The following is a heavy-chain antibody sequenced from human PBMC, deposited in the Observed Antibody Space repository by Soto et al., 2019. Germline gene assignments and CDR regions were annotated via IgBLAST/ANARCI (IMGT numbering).Heavy chain of an antibody. CDR2: IYYSGST. CDR3: ARQNYYDSSGYYGYYYYGMDV. D-gene: IGHD3-22*01. Sequence: QVQLQESGPGLVKPSQTLSLTCTVSGGSISSGGYYWSWIRQHPGKGLEWIGYIYYSGSTYYNPSLKSRVTISVDTSKNQFSLKLSSVTAADTAVYYCARQNYYDSSGYYGYYYYGMDVWGQGTTVTVSS. J-gene: IGHJ6*02. V-gene: IGHV4-31*03. CDR1: GGSISSGGYY.